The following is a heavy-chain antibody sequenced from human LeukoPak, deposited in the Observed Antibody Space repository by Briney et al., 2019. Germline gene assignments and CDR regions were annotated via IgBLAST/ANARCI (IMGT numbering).Heavy chain of an antibody. J-gene: IGHJ4*02. CDR3: ARLGLCNYGDYGLDY. CDR2: IYPDDSGT. V-gene: IGHV5-51*01. D-gene: IGHD4-17*01. Sequence: GESLKISCKGSGYSFTSYWIAWVGQMPGKGLEWMGIIYPDDSGTRYSPSFQGQVTISADNTISTAYLQWSSLKASDTAKHYCARLGLCNYGDYGLDYWGQGTLVTVSS. CDR1: GYSFTSYW.